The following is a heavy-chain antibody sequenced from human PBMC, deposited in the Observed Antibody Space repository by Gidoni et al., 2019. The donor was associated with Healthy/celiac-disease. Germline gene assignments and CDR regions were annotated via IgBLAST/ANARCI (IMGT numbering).Heavy chain of an antibody. CDR2: SSTI. CDR3: ARAEYYDFWSGYYTAPLDAFDI. J-gene: IGHJ3*02. Sequence: SSTIYYADSVKGRFTISRDNAKNSLYLQMNSLRDEDTAVYYCARAEYYDFWSGYYTAPLDAFDIWGQGTMVTVSS. D-gene: IGHD3-3*01. V-gene: IGHV3-48*02.